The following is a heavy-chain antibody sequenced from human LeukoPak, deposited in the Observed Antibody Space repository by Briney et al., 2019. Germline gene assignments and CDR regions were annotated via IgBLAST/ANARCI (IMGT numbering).Heavy chain of an antibody. CDR3: ARDRRYYYGSGSHRYYFDY. CDR2: IIPIFGTA. J-gene: IGHJ4*02. V-gene: IGHV1-69*05. D-gene: IGHD3-10*01. Sequence: GASVKVSCKASGGTFSSYAISWVRQAPGQGLEWMGRIIPIFGTANYAQKFQGRVTITTDESTSTAYMELSSLRSEDTAVYYCARDRRYYYGSGSHRYYFDYWGQGTLVTVSS. CDR1: GGTFSSYA.